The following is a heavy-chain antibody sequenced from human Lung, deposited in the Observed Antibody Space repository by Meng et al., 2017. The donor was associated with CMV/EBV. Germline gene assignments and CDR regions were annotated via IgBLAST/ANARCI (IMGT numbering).Heavy chain of an antibody. D-gene: IGHD3-10*01. CDR2: INQDGSEI. J-gene: IGHJ4*02. Sequence: SCAASEFTFSGFWMTWVRQAPGKGLEWVANINQDGSEIYYLDSVKGRFTISRDNAKNSLFLQMNSLRAEDTAVYYCARAIWFGGFCDFWGQGTRVTVSS. V-gene: IGHV3-7*01. CDR3: ARAIWFGGFCDF. CDR1: EFTFSGFW.